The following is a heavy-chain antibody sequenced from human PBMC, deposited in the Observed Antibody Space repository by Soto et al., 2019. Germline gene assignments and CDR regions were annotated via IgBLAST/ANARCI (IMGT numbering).Heavy chain of an antibody. V-gene: IGHV3-30-3*01. J-gene: IGHJ5*02. CDR1: GFTFSSYA. CDR2: ISYDGTNK. D-gene: IGHD4-17*01. Sequence: QVQLVESGGGVVQPGRSLRLSCAASGFTFSSYAMHWVRQAPGKGLEWVTVISYDGTNKYYADSVKGRFTISRDNSKYTLYLQMNSLRTEDTGVYYCARSQQAAVTSPLADPCGQGTLVTVS. CDR3: ARSQQAAVTSPLADP.